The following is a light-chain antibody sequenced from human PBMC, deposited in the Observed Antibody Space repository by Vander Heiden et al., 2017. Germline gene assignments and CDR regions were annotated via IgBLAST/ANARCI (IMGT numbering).Light chain of an antibody. CDR2: GKN. J-gene: IGLJ1*01. CDR1: SLRSYY. CDR3: NSRDSSGNRYV. V-gene: IGLV3-19*01. Sequence: SYELTQDPAVSVALGQTVRITCQGDSLRSYYASWYQQKPGQAPVLVIYGKNNRPSGIPDRFSGSSSGNTASLTITGAQAEDEADYYCNSRDSSGNRYVFGTGTKVTVL.